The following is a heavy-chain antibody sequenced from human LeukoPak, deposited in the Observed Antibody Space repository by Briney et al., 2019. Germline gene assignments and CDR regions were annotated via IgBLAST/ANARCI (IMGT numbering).Heavy chain of an antibody. Sequence: SETLSLTCTVSGGSISSYYWSWIRQPPGKGLEWIGYIYTSGSINYNPSLKSRVTISVDTSKNQFSLKLSSVTAADTAVYYCASTYYDFWSGYYSTPRFDYWGQGTLVTVSS. CDR2: IYTSGSI. V-gene: IGHV4-4*09. CDR1: GGSISSYY. CDR3: ASTYYDFWSGYYSTPRFDY. D-gene: IGHD3-3*01. J-gene: IGHJ4*02.